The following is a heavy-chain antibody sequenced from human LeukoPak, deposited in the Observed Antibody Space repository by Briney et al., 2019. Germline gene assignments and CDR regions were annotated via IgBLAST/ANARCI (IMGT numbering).Heavy chain of an antibody. CDR2: ISTSSSYI. Sequence: PGGSLRLSCAAYGFTFSSYSMNWVRQAPGKGLEGVSFISTSSSYIYYADSVKGRFTISRDNAKNSLYLEMNSLRAEDTALYYCAKDSSRDYYDSASDYWGQGTLVTVSS. CDR1: GFTFSSYS. CDR3: AKDSSRDYYDSASDY. D-gene: IGHD3-22*01. V-gene: IGHV3-21*04. J-gene: IGHJ4*02.